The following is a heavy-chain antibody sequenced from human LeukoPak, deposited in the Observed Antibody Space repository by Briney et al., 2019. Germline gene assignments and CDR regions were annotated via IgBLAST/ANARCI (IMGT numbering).Heavy chain of an antibody. CDR2: ISSSGSYI. J-gene: IGHJ4*02. CDR1: GFTFSSYS. D-gene: IGHD1-7*01. CDR3: ARDQGILELTGYFDY. Sequence: KTGGSLRLSCAASGFTFSSYSMNWVRQAPGKGLEWVSSISSSGSYIYYADSVKGRFTISRDNAKNSLYLQMNSLRAEDTAVYYCARDQGILELTGYFDYWGQGTLVTVSS. V-gene: IGHV3-21*01.